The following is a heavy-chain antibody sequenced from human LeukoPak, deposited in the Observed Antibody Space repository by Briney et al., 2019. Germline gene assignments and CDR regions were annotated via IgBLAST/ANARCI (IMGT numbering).Heavy chain of an antibody. V-gene: IGHV4-61*02. CDR2: IYTSGST. J-gene: IGHJ2*01. CDR1: GGSISSSSYY. CDR3: ARRDHGDYRYWYLDL. D-gene: IGHD4-17*01. Sequence: PSETLSLTCTVSGGSISSSSYYWSWIRQPAGKGLEWIGRIYTSGSTNYNPSLKSRVTISVDTSKNQFSLKLSSVTAADTAVYYCARRDHGDYRYWYLDLWGRGTLVTVSS.